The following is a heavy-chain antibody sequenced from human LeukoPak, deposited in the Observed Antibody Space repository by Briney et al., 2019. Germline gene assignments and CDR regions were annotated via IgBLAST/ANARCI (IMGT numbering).Heavy chain of an antibody. CDR1: GFTFSSYW. CDR2: IKQDGSEK. V-gene: IGHV3-7*03. CDR3: ARAAAAGDFDY. Sequence: GGSLRLSCAASGFTFSSYWMSWVRQAPGKGLEWVANIKQDGSEKYYVDSVKGRFTISRDNAKNPLYLQMNSLRAEDTAVYYCARAAAAGDFDYWGQGTLVTVSS. J-gene: IGHJ4*02. D-gene: IGHD6-13*01.